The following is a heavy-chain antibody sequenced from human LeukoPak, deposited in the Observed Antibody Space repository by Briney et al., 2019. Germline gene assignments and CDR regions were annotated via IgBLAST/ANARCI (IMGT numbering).Heavy chain of an antibody. Sequence: GGSLRLSCAASGFTFSSYAMSWVRQAPGKGPEWVSSISGSGGSTYYADSVKGRFTISRDNSKNTLYLQMNSLRGEDTAVYYCAEDREGTIADYFDYWGQGTLVTVSS. V-gene: IGHV3-23*01. D-gene: IGHD1-7*01. CDR2: ISGSGGST. CDR3: AEDREGTIADYFDY. CDR1: GFTFSSYA. J-gene: IGHJ4*02.